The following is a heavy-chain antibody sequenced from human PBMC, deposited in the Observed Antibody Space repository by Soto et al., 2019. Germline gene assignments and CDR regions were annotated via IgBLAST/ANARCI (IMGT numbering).Heavy chain of an antibody. J-gene: IGHJ6*02. V-gene: IGHV4-34*01. CDR3: ARVIAARLKDV. Sequence: SETLSLTCAVYGGSFSGYYWSWIRQPPGKGLEWIGEINHSGSTNYNPSLKSRVTISVDTSKNQFSLKLSSVTAADTAVYYCARVIAARLKDVWGQGTTVTVSS. CDR1: GGSFSGYY. D-gene: IGHD6-6*01. CDR2: INHSGST.